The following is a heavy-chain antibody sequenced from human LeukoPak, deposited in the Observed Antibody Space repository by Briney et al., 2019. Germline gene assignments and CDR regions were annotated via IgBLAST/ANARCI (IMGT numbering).Heavy chain of an antibody. CDR2: ISTYNGDT. CDR3: ARDHNWVVDY. J-gene: IGHJ4*02. CDR1: GYTFTSYG. V-gene: IGHV1-18*01. D-gene: IGHD1-1*01. Sequence: GASVKVSCKASGYTFTSYGIRWVRQAPGQGLEWMGWISTYNGDTNYAQKLQGRVTMTTDTSTSTAYMALRSLRSDDTAVYYCARDHNWVVDYWGQGTPVTVSS.